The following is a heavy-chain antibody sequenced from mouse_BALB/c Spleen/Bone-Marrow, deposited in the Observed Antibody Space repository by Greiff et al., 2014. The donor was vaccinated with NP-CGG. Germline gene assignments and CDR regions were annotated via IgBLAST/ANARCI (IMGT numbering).Heavy chain of an antibody. CDR1: GFTFNTYA. V-gene: IGHV10-1*02. CDR3: VRHMDY. CDR2: IRSKSNNYAT. Sequence: DVQLQESGGGLVQPKGSLRLSCAASGFTFNTYAMNWVRQAPGKGLEWVARIRSKSNNYATYYADSVKDRFTISRDDSQSMLYLQMNNLKTEDTAMYYCVRHMDYWGQGTSVTVSS. J-gene: IGHJ4*01.